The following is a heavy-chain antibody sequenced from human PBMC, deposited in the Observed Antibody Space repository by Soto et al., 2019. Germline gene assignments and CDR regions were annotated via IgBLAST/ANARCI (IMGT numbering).Heavy chain of an antibody. CDR2: ISYDGSNK. J-gene: IGHJ4*02. D-gene: IGHD3-22*01. Sequence: GGSLRLSCAASGFTFSSYAMHWVRQAPGKGLEWVAVISYDGSNKYYADPVKGRFTISRDNSKNTLYLQMNSLRAEDTAVYYCARGGVDSSGYYSEVFDYWGQGTLVTVSS. CDR3: ARGGVDSSGYYSEVFDY. V-gene: IGHV3-30-3*01. CDR1: GFTFSSYA.